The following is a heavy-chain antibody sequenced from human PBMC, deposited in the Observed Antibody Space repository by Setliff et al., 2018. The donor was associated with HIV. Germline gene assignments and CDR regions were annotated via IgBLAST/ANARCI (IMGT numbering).Heavy chain of an antibody. CDR1: GDSIRTGNFY. CDR3: ARQIAADVNWFDP. Sequence: SETLSLTCTVSGDSIRTGNFYWTWVRQLPGKGLEWIGFVHHGGTTLYTSSLKSRLIMSMDTSKNQFSLKLNSVTAADTAVYFCARQIAADVNWFDPWGQGTLVTVSS. J-gene: IGHJ5*02. V-gene: IGHV4-30-4*08. D-gene: IGHD2-15*01. CDR2: VHHGGTT.